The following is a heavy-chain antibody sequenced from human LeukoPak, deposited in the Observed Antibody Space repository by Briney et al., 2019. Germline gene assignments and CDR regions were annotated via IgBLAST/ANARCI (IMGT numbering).Heavy chain of an antibody. V-gene: IGHV3-48*03. D-gene: IGHD2-8*01. Sequence: PGGSLRLSCAASGFTFSSYEMNWVRQAPGKGLEWVSYISSSGSTIYYADSVKGRFTISRDNAKNSLYLQMNSLRAEDTAVYYCARANGVWGYYYYYMDVWGKGTTVTVSS. CDR1: GFTFSSYE. CDR3: ARANGVWGYYYYYMDV. CDR2: ISSSGSTI. J-gene: IGHJ6*03.